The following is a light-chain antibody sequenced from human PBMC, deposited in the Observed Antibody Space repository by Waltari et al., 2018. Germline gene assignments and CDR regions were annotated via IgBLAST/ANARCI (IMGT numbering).Light chain of an antibody. Sequence: DIVMTQSPDSLAVSLGERATINCKSSQSSLSTSNNKNYLVWYQQKPGQPPKLLIYWASTRESGVPDRFSGSGSGTDFTLTISSLQAEDVAVYYCQQYYSSLITFGQGTRLEIK. CDR2: WAS. V-gene: IGKV4-1*01. CDR3: QQYYSSLIT. J-gene: IGKJ5*01. CDR1: QSSLSTSNNKNY.